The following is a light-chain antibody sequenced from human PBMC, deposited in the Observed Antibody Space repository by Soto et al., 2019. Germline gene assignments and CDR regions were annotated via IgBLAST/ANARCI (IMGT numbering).Light chain of an antibody. CDR3: QQYSSWPPWT. V-gene: IGKV3-20*01. CDR1: QSVSSDF. CDR2: AAS. J-gene: IGKJ1*01. Sequence: EIVLTQSPGTLSLSPGERATLSCRASQSVSSDFLAWYQQKPGQAPRLLIYAASSRASGIPDRFSGSESETEFTLTISSLESEDSAVYYCQQYSSWPPWTFGQGTKVDIK.